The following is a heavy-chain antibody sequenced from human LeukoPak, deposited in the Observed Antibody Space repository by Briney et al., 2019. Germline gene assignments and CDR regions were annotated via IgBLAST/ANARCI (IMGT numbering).Heavy chain of an antibody. V-gene: IGHV4-59*01. CDR2: IHYTGKA. D-gene: IGHD3/OR15-3a*01. CDR3: ARFGPYYDMDV. CDR1: GGSISGNY. J-gene: IGHJ6*02. Sequence: SETLSLTSTVSGGSISGNYWTWTRQPPGKGLEWIGQIHYTGKADYNPSLRSRITISVDTSKNQMFLKVSSVTAADTAVYYCARFGPYYDMDVWGQGTTVTVSS.